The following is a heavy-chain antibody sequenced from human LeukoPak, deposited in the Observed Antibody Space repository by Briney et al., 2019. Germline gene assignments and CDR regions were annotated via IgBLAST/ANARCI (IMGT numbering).Heavy chain of an antibody. CDR2: IMPLFGTA. CDR1: GGTFNSYA. CDR3: ATDSGGVYGGFHY. V-gene: IGHV1-69*05. Sequence: SVKVSCKASGGTFNSYAISWVRQAPGQGLEWMGGIMPLFGTAKYAQEFQGRVTFTTDESASTAYMEVSSLRSEDTAVYYCATDSGGVYGGFHYWGQGTLVTVSS. D-gene: IGHD4-23*01. J-gene: IGHJ4*02.